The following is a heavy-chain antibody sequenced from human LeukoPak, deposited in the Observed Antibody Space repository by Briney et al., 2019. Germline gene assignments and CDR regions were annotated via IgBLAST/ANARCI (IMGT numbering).Heavy chain of an antibody. V-gene: IGHV4-61*02. J-gene: IGHJ4*02. CDR2: IYTSGST. Sequence: SQTLSLTCTVSGGSISSGSYYWSWIRQPAGKGLEWIGRIYTSGSTNYNPSLKSRVTISVDTSKNQFSLKLSSVTAADTAVYYCARDPHLDYWGQGTLVTVSS. CDR1: GGSISSGSYY. CDR3: ARDPHLDY.